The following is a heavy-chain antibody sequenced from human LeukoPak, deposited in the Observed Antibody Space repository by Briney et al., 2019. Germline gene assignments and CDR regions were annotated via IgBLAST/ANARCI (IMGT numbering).Heavy chain of an antibody. CDR1: DGSFSGYY. J-gene: IGHJ5*02. CDR2: INHSGST. V-gene: IGHV4-34*01. CDR3: ARTARDYYDSSGQNWFDP. D-gene: IGHD3-22*01. Sequence: ETLSLTSAVYDGSFSGYYWSWIRHPPRKGMEWIGEINHSGSTNYNPSLKSRVTISVDTSKNQFSLKLSSVTAADTAVYYCARTARDYYDSSGQNWFDPWGQGTLVTVSS.